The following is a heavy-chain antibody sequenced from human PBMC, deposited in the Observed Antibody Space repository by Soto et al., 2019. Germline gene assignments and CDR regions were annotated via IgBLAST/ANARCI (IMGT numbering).Heavy chain of an antibody. Sequence: QVHLVESGGGVVQPGRSVRLSCAASRLTFNIYDIYWVRQAPGKGLEWVALISHDGSKKYYTESVKGRFTISRDNSKNTLYLQMNSLKNDDTAVYHCAIIHSGSYRFDVWGQGTVVTISS. J-gene: IGHJ3*01. CDR1: RLTFNIYD. CDR3: AIIHSGSYRFDV. V-gene: IGHV3-30*03. CDR2: ISHDGSKK. D-gene: IGHD3-16*02.